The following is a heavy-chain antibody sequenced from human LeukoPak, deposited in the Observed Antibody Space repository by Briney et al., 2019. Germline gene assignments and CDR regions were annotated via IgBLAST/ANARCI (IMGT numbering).Heavy chain of an antibody. D-gene: IGHD2-2*01. CDR1: GGTFSTYT. CDR3: ARDRCGSSTSCYGWFDP. V-gene: IGHV1-2*02. J-gene: IGHJ5*02. CDR2: INPNSGGT. Sequence: ASVKVSCKASGGTFSTYTISWVRQAPGQGLEWMGWINPNSGGTNYAQKFQGRVTMTRDTSISTAYMELSRLRSDDTAVYYCARDRCGSSTSCYGWFDPWGQGTLVTVSS.